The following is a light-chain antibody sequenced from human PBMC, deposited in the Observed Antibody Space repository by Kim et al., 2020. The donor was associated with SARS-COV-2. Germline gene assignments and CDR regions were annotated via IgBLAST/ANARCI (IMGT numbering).Light chain of an antibody. J-gene: IGKJ2*01. CDR2: DAS. CDR3: QQYDNLPPYT. V-gene: IGKV1-33*01. CDR1: QDISNY. Sequence: DIQMTQSPSSLSASVGDRVTITCQASQDISNYLNWYQQKPGKAPKLLIYDASNLETGVPSRFSGSGSGTDFTFTISSLQPEDSATYYCQQYDNLPPYTFGQGTKLEI.